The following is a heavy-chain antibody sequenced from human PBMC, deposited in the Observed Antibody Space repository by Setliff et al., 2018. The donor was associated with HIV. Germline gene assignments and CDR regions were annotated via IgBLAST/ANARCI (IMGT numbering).Heavy chain of an antibody. Sequence: SQTLSLTCTVSGGSFTSTSYYWGWIRQPPGKGLEWIGSIFYSGITYYNPSLKSRVTISVDTSKNQFSLNLTSVTAADTAVYYCARSKTFYDFWGGYYTHGAFKIWGLGTMVTVSS. CDR2: IFYSGIT. J-gene: IGHJ3*02. CDR3: ARSKTFYDFWGGYYTHGAFKI. D-gene: IGHD3-3*01. CDR1: GGSFTSTSYY. V-gene: IGHV4-39*01.